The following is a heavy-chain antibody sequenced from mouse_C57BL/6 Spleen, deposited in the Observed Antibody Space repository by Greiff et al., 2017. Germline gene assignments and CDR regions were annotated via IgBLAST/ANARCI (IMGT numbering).Heavy chain of an antibody. CDR2: ISSGSSTI. CDR1: GFTFSDYG. CDR3: ARQDRYDGYYAMDY. Sequence: EVQVVESGGGLVKPGGSLKLSCAASGFTFSDYGMHWVRQAPEKGLEWVAYISSGSSTIYYADTVKGRFPISRDNAKNTLFLQMTSLRSEDTAMYYCARQDRYDGYYAMDYWGQGTSVTVSS. V-gene: IGHV5-17*01. J-gene: IGHJ4*01. D-gene: IGHD2-3*01.